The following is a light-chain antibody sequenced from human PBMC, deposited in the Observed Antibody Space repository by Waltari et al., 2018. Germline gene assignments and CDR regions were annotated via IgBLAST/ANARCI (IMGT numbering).Light chain of an antibody. Sequence: DIQMTQAPSSLSASVGDRVTITCQASHDIDKNLNWFQQKPAKAPKVLIFDASNLRAGVPLRFSGSGSGTHFTFTISTLQPEDVATYYCQQYKSVPLTFGGGTKVEMK. V-gene: IGKV1-33*01. J-gene: IGKJ4*01. CDR2: DAS. CDR1: HDIDKN. CDR3: QQYKSVPLT.